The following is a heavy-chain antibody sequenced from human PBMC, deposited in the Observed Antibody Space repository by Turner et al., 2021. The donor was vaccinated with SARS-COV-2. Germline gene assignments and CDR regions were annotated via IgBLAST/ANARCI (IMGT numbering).Heavy chain of an antibody. CDR2: MTAYNGNT. CDR1: GYTFTSYG. J-gene: IGHJ4*02. V-gene: IGHV1-18*01. D-gene: IGHD2-21*02. Sequence: QVQLLQSGAEVKKPGASVTVSCMASGYTFTSYGISWVRQAHGQGIEWMGWMTAYNGNTNYFQKLQGRVTMTTDTSTSTAYMELRSLRSDDTAVYYCARLGGGDRPGDYWGQGTLVTVSS. CDR3: ARLGGGDRPGDY.